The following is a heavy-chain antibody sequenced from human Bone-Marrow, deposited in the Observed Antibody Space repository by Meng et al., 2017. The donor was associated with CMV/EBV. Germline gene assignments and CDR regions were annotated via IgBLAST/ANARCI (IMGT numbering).Heavy chain of an antibody. Sequence: SQTLSLTCAISGVSVSSNSAAWNWIRQSPSRGLEWLGRTYYRSKWYNDYAASVKSRITINPDTSKNQFSLQLNSVTPEDTAVYYCAREGYCGGDCYSNYFDYWGQGTLVTVSS. J-gene: IGHJ4*02. CDR2: TYYRSKWYN. V-gene: IGHV6-1*01. CDR3: AREGYCGGDCYSNYFDY. D-gene: IGHD2-21*01. CDR1: GVSVSSNSAA.